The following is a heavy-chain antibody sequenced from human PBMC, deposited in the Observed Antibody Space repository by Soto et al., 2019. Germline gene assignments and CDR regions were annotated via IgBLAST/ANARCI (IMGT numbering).Heavy chain of an antibody. V-gene: IGHV1-18*01. J-gene: IGHJ6*02. CDR1: GYTFTSYG. D-gene: IGHD3-9*01. CDR3: ARGLLYDSLIGYPPPSYYYYGMDV. Sequence: GASVKVSCKASGYTFTSYGISWVRQAPGQGLEWMGWISAYNGNTNDAQKLQGRVTMTTDTSTSTAYMELRSLRSDDTAVYYCARGLLYDSLIGYPPPSYYYYGMDVWGQGTTVTVSS. CDR2: ISAYNGNT.